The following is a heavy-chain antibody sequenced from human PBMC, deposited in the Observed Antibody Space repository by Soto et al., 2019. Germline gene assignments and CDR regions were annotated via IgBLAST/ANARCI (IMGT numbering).Heavy chain of an antibody. Sequence: QVQLVQSGAEVKKPGSSVKVSCKASGGTFSSYTISWVRQAPGQGLEWMGRIIPILGIANYAQKFQGRVTITGDKSTSTAHMELSSLRSEYTAVYYCARDDGGYKQYYFDYWGQGTLVTVSS. V-gene: IGHV1-69*08. CDR2: IIPILGIA. J-gene: IGHJ4*02. CDR1: GGTFSSYT. D-gene: IGHD4-17*01. CDR3: ARDDGGYKQYYFDY.